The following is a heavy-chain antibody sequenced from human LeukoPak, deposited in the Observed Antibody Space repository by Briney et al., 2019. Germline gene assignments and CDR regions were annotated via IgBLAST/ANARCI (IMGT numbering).Heavy chain of an antibody. CDR3: VRDPSEWELPLDY. J-gene: IGHJ4*02. V-gene: IGHV3-74*03. Sequence: PGGSLRLSCAASGFTFSSHWMHWVRQAPGKGLAWVSQINSDGSTTKYADSVRGRFTISRDNAKNTLYLEMNSLRTEDTAVYYCVRDPSEWELPLDYWGQGTLVTVSS. D-gene: IGHD5-24*01. CDR1: GFTFSSHW. CDR2: INSDGSTT.